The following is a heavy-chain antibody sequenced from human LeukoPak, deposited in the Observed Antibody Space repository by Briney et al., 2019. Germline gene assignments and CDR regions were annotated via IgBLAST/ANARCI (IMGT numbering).Heavy chain of an antibody. CDR3: ARNTYYDFWSGSIPAYYMDV. CDR1: GYTFAGYY. CDR2: INPNSGGT. D-gene: IGHD3-3*01. V-gene: IGHV1-2*02. Sequence: ASVKVSCKASGYTFAGYYMHWVRQAPGQGLEWMGWINPNSGGTNYAQKFQGRVTMTRDTSISTAYMELSRLRSDDTAVYYCARNTYYDFWSGSIPAYYMDVWGKGTTVTVSS. J-gene: IGHJ6*03.